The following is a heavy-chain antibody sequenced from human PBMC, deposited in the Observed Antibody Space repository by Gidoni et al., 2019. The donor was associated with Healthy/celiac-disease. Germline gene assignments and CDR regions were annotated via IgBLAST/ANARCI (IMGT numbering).Heavy chain of an antibody. Sequence: QVQLVESGGGGVQPGRSLRLSCAATGCTCSSYAMHWGRQAPGKGLEWVAVISYDGSNKYYADSVKGRFTISRDNSKNTLYLQMNSLRAEDTAVFYCARDRGIAARQGLESPGLDYYYYGMDVWGQGTTVTVSS. J-gene: IGHJ6*02. CDR3: ARDRGIAARQGLESPGLDYYYYGMDV. CDR2: ISYDGSNK. D-gene: IGHD6-6*01. CDR1: GCTCSSYA. V-gene: IGHV3-30*04.